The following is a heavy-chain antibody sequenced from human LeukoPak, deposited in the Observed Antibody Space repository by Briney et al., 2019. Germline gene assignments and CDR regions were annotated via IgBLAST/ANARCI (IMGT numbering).Heavy chain of an antibody. CDR2: IYTSGST. CDR1: GGSISSGSYY. V-gene: IGHV4-61*02. D-gene: IGHD5-12*01. J-gene: IGHJ5*02. CDR3: ARAGYSGYDWGNWFDP. Sequence: KPSQTLSLTCTVSGGSISSGSYYWSWIRQPAGKGLEWIGRIYTSGSTNYNPSLKSRVTMSVDTSKNQFSLKLSSVTAADTAVYYCARAGYSGYDWGNWFDPWGQGTLVTVSS.